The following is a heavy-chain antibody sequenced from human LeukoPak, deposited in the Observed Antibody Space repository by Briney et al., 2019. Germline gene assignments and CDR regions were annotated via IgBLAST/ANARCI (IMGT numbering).Heavy chain of an antibody. J-gene: IGHJ2*01. V-gene: IGHV4-61*01. Sequence: SETLSLTCTVSGGSVSSGSYYWSWIRQPPGKGLEWIGYIYYSGSTNYNPSLKSRVTISVDTSKNQFSLKLSSVTAADTAVYYCARDLGLRGLHWYFDLWGRGTLVTVSS. D-gene: IGHD2-21*01. CDR1: GGSVSSGSYY. CDR3: ARDLGLRGLHWYFDL. CDR2: IYYSGST.